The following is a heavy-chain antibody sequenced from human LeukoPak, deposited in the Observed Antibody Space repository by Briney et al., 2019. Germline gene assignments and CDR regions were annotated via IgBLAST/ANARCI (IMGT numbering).Heavy chain of an antibody. Sequence: EASVKVSCKASGYTFTSYYIHWMRQAPGQGLEWMGWINPDSGGTNYAQQFQGRVTMTRDTSISTVYMDLSRLRSDDTAMYYCVREARAGNWFDPWGQGTLVIVSS. CDR1: GYTFTSYY. CDR2: INPDSGGT. CDR3: VREARAGNWFDP. J-gene: IGHJ5*02. V-gene: IGHV1-2*02.